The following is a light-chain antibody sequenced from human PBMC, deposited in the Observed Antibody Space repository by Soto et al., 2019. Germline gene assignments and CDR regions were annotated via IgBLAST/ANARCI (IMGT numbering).Light chain of an antibody. Sequence: EIVLTQSPGTLSLSPGEGATLSCRASQSVSSSYIAWYQQRPGQTPSLLIYGASTRATGIPDRFSGSGSGTHFPLPHSRLEAGDFAVDYWQHLGGTTFTFGQGTRLEIK. CDR1: QSVSSSY. CDR2: GAS. J-gene: IGKJ5*01. CDR3: QHLGGTTFT. V-gene: IGKV3-20*01.